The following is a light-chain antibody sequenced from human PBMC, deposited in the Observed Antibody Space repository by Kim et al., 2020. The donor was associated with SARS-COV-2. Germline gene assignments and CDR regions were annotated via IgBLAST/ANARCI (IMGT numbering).Light chain of an antibody. V-gene: IGKV1-39*01. CDR2: AAS. CDR1: QSISSY. Sequence: SVGDRVTITCRASQSISSYLNWYQQKPGKAPKLLIYAASSLQSGVPSRFSGSGSGTDFTLTISSLQPEDFATYYCQQSYSTPPVTFGQGTRLEIK. J-gene: IGKJ5*01. CDR3: QQSYSTPPVT.